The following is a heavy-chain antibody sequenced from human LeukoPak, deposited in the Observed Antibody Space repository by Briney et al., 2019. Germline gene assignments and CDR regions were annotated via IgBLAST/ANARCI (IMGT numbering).Heavy chain of an antibody. V-gene: IGHV4-39*01. CDR1: GDSIRSGTYS. CDR2: ISYTGST. Sequence: SETLTLTCSVSGDSIRSGTYSWGWIRQPPGKGLEWIESISYTGSTYYNPSLKSRVTISVDTSKNQFPLKMSSVTAADTAVYYCARHAGGIAASGTRPFDYWGQGTLVTVSS. D-gene: IGHD6-13*01. J-gene: IGHJ4*02. CDR3: ARHAGGIAASGTRPFDY.